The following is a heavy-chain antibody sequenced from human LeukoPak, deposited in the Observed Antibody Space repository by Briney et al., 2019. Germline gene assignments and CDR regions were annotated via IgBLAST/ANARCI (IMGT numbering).Heavy chain of an antibody. V-gene: IGHV3-33*01. D-gene: IGHD3-10*01. CDR1: GFAFNTYA. J-gene: IGHJ4*02. CDR3: ASEIFGSGSYPDY. Sequence: PGGSLRLSCEASGFAFNTYAMHWVRQAPGKGLEWVTLIWHDGSHKFYIDSVRGRFTISRDNSKNTVYLQMNGLRAEDTAVYYCASEIFGSGSYPDYWGQGTLVAVSS. CDR2: IWHDGSHK.